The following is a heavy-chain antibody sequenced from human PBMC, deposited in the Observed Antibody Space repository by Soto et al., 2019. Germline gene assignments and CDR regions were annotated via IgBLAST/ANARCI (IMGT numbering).Heavy chain of an antibody. CDR2: ISGSGGST. D-gene: IGHD6-6*01. V-gene: IGHV3-23*01. CDR1: GFTFSSYA. Sequence: PGVSLRLSCAASGFTFSSYAMSWVPQAPGKGLEWVSAISGSGGSTYYADSVKGRFTISRDNSKNTLYLQMNSLRAEDTAVYYCAKGIAARQCGCHGMDVWGQGPTFTASS. J-gene: IGHJ6*02. CDR3: AKGIAARQCGCHGMDV.